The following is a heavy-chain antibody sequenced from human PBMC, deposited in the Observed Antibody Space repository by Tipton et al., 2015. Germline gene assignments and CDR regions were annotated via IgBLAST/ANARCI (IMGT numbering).Heavy chain of an antibody. D-gene: IGHD1-26*01. CDR1: GFTVSSNY. Sequence: SLRLSCAASGFTVSSNYMSWVRQAPGKGLEWVSVIYSGSSTYYADSVKGRFTISRDNSKNTLYLQMNSLRAEDTAVYYCAKGNRWEPVLPYFDCWGQGTLITVSS. V-gene: IGHV3-53*01. J-gene: IGHJ4*02. CDR3: AKGNRWEPVLPYFDC. CDR2: IYSGSST.